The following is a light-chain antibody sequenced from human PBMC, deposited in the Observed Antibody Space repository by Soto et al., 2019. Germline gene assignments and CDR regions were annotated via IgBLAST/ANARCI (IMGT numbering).Light chain of an antibody. CDR3: QQYYSYPS. Sequence: AIRMTQSPSSFSASTGDRVTITCRASQGIGSYLAWYQQKPGKAPKLLIYAASTLQSGVPSRFSGSGSGTDFTLTISCLQSEDFATYYCQQYYSYPSFGQGTKVEIK. CDR2: AAS. V-gene: IGKV1-8*01. J-gene: IGKJ1*01. CDR1: QGIGSY.